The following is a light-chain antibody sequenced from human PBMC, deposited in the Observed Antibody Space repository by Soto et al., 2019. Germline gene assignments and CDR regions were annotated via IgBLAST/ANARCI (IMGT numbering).Light chain of an antibody. Sequence: GVRVTITWRASQRIASHLKWYQLKPGEAPKVLIFAASSLQSGVPSRFSGSGFGKDFTLTITSLQPEDYATDSCQHSHSSKLNFGGGTRLEIK. CDR2: AAS. CDR3: QHSHSSKLN. J-gene: IGKJ5*01. V-gene: IGKV1-39*01. CDR1: QRIASH.